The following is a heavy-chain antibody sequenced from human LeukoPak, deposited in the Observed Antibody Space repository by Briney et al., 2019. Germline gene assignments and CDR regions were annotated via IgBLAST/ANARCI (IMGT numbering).Heavy chain of an antibody. D-gene: IGHD2-2*01. J-gene: IGHJ4*02. CDR1: GGTFSSYD. CDR3: ASGRTDIVVAPATLRNYFFDY. CDR2: IIPMFGTA. V-gene: IGHV1-69*06. Sequence: SVKVSCKASGGTFSSYDISWVRQAPGQGLEWMGGIIPMFGTANYAQKFQGRVTISADKSTSTAYMELSSLRSEDTAVYYCASGRTDIVVAPATLRNYFFDYWGQGTLVTVSS.